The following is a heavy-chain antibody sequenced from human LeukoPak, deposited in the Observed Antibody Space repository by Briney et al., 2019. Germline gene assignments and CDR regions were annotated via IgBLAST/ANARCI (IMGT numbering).Heavy chain of an antibody. CDR1: GGSISSADFY. V-gene: IGHV4-31*11. CDR3: ASGRDSWGAQPKYYFDY. J-gene: IGHJ4*02. CDR2: IYYSGSA. Sequence: PSETLSLTCAVSGGSISSADFYWSWIRQHPGKGLEWIGFIYYSGSAYYNPSLKSRVSISIDTSKNQFSLTLNSVTAADTALYYCASGRDSWGAQPKYYFDYWGQGTLVTVSS. D-gene: IGHD6-13*01.